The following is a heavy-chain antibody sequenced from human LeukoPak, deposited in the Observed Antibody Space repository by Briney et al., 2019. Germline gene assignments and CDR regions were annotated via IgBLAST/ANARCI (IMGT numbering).Heavy chain of an antibody. J-gene: IGHJ5*02. D-gene: IGHD3-3*01. CDR3: ASTRGTYYDFWSGYYLGWFDP. V-gene: IGHV4-59*01. Sequence: SETLSLTCTVSGGSISSYYWSWIRQPPGKGLEWIGYIYYSGSTNYNPSLKSRVTISVDTSKKQFSLKLSSVTAADTAVYYCASTRGTYYDFWSGYYLGWFDPWGQGTLVTVSS. CDR2: IYYSGST. CDR1: GGSISSYY.